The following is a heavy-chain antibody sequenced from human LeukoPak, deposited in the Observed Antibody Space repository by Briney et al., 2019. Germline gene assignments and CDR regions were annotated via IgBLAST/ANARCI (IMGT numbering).Heavy chain of an antibody. CDR1: GHIYSIYK. CDR2: INSDGSST. V-gene: IGHV3-74*01. Sequence: PGGSLRLSCADSGHIYSIYKMHWVRQAPGKGLVWVSRINSDGSSTSYADSVKGRFTISRDNAKNTLNLQMNSLRAEDTAVYYCASGPVTGYWGQGTLVTVSS. D-gene: IGHD1-20*01. CDR3: ASGPVTGY. J-gene: IGHJ4*02.